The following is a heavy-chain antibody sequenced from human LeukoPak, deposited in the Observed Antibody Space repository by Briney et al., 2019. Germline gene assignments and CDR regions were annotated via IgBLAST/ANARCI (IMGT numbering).Heavy chain of an antibody. CDR2: IYSGGST. CDR1: GFTVSSNY. CDR3: ARDEGELGTDY. Sequence: GGSLRLSCAASGFTVSSNYMSWVRQAPGKGLEWDSVIYSGGSTYYADSVKGRFTISRDNSKNTLYLQMNSLRAEDTAVYYCARDEGELGTDYWGQGTLVTVSS. D-gene: IGHD7-27*01. J-gene: IGHJ4*02. V-gene: IGHV3-53*01.